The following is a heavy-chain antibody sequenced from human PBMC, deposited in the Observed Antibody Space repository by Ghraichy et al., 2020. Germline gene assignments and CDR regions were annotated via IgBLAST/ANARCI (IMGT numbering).Heavy chain of an antibody. J-gene: IGHJ5*02. D-gene: IGHD3-22*01. V-gene: IGHV3-7*01. CDR3: ARDYDSSGYYTPSWFDP. Sequence: GGSLRLSCAASGFTFSSYWMSWVRQAPGKGLEWVANIKQDGSEKYYVDSVKGRFTISRDNAKNSLYLQMNSLRAEDTAVYYCARDYDSSGYYTPSWFDPCGQGALFTFPS. CDR1: GFTFSSYW. CDR2: IKQDGSEK.